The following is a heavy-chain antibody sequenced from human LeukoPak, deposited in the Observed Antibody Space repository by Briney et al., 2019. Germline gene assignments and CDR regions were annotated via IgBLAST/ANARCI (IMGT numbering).Heavy chain of an antibody. V-gene: IGHV4-59*01. J-gene: IGHJ4*02. CDR1: GGSISSYY. CDR2: SSYSGSS. CDR3: ARNGGSYSFDY. Sequence: SETLSLTCTVSGGSISSYYWSWIRQPPGKGLEWIGYSSYSGSSNYNPSLKSRVTISVDTSKNQFSLKLGSVIAADTAVYYCARNGGSYSFDYRGQGTLVTVSS. D-gene: IGHD1-26*01.